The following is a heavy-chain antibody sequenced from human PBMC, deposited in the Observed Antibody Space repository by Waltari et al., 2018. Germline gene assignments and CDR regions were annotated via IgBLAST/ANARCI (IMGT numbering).Heavy chain of an antibody. CDR2: IYHSGST. D-gene: IGHD4-17*01. CDR3: ARAGVRRLLDY. J-gene: IGHJ4*01. Sequence: QVQLQESGPGLVKPSGTLSINCDVPGGSIRSSNWWSWVRQPPGKGLEGIGEIYHSGSTNYNPSLKSRVTRSVDKSKNQFSLKLSSVTAADTAVYYCARAGVRRLLDYWGHGTLVTVSS. CDR1: GGSIRSSNW. V-gene: IGHV4-4*02.